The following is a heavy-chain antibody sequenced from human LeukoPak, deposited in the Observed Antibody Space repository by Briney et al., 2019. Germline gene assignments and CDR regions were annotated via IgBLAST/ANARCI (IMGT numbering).Heavy chain of an antibody. J-gene: IGHJ4*02. CDR1: GFTFDDYA. CDR3: AKSEYYDSSGYSW. V-gene: IGHV3-9*01. D-gene: IGHD3-22*01. Sequence: GGSLRLSCAASGFTFDDYAMHWVRHAPGKGLEWVSGISWNSGSIGYADSVKGRFTISRDNAKNSLYLQMNSLRAEDTALYYCAKSEYYDSSGYSWWGQGTLVTVSS. CDR2: ISWNSGSI.